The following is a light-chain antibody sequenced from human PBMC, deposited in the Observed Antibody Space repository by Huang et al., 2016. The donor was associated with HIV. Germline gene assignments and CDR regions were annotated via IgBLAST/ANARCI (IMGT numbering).Light chain of an antibody. CDR2: GAS. J-gene: IGKJ1*01. CDR1: QSVGSN. V-gene: IGKV3-15*01. Sequence: EIVMTQSPATLSVSPGERATLPCRASQSVGSNLAWYQQKPGQAPRLLIYGASTRATGIPARVSGSASGTEFTLTISSLQSEDFAVYYCHQYNNWPPWTFGQGTKVEIK. CDR3: HQYNNWPPWT.